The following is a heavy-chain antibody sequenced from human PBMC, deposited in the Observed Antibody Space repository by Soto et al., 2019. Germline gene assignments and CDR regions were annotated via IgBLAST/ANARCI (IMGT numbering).Heavy chain of an antibody. CDR1: GGSISSYY. CDR3: ARYSSSWYYYYYGMDV. D-gene: IGHD6-13*01. J-gene: IGHJ6*02. CDR2: IYYSGST. V-gene: IGHV4-59*08. Sequence: SETLSLTCTVSGGSISSYYLSWIRQPPGKGLEWIGYIYYSGSTNYNPSLKSRVTISVDTSKNQFSLKLSSVTAADTAVYYCARYSSSWYYYYYGMDVWGQGTTVTVSS.